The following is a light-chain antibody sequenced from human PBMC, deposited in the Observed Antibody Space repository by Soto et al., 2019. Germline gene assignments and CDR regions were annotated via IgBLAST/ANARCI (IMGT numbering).Light chain of an antibody. V-gene: IGKV1-5*03. CDR3: QQYKSYASS. CDR2: KAS. J-gene: IGKJ2*03. Sequence: DIQMTQSPSTLSTSVGDRVTITCRASQSISNWLAWYQQKPGKAPKLLIYKASTLESVVPSRFSGSGSGTEFTLTISSLQPDDFATYYCQQYKSYASSFGQGTKLEIK. CDR1: QSISNW.